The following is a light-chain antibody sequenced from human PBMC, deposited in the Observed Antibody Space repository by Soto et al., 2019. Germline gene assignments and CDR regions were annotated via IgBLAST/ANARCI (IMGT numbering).Light chain of an antibody. Sequence: AIRMTQSPSSLSASPGDRVTITCRASQDISSYLACYQQKPGKAPNLLIYVASTLQSGVPSRFSGSGSGTDFTLTISRLQSEDFATYYCQQYYEFPLTFGGGTKVQIK. CDR2: VAS. CDR3: QQYYEFPLT. CDR1: QDISSY. V-gene: IGKV1-8*01. J-gene: IGKJ4*01.